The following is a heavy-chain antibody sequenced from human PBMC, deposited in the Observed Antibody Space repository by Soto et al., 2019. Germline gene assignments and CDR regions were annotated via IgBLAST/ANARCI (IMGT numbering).Heavy chain of an antibody. CDR1: GFTFSSYG. CDR2: IWYDGSNK. CDR3: ARDRRIQLWLTNIAAAGPGDY. D-gene: IGHD5-18*01. V-gene: IGHV3-33*01. J-gene: IGHJ4*02. Sequence: GGSLRLSCAASGFTFSSYGMHWVRQAPGKGLEWVAVIWYDGSNKYYADSVKGRFTISRDNSKNTLYLQMNSLRAEDTAVYYCARDRRIQLWLTNIAAAGPGDYWGQGTLVTVSS.